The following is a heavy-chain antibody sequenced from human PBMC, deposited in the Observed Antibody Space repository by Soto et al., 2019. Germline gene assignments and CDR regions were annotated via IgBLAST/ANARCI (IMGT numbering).Heavy chain of an antibody. CDR3: ARDIYDTSGNSEFYFDY. V-gene: IGHV4-30-4*01. D-gene: IGHD3-22*01. CDR2: IYYSGST. J-gene: IGHJ4*02. CDR1: GGSISSGDYY. Sequence: SETLSLTCTVSGGSISSGDYYWSWIRQPPGKGLEWIGCIYYSGSTYYNPSLKSRVTISLDTSKNQFSLKLSSVTAADTAVYFCARDIYDTSGNSEFYFDYWGQGTLVTVSS.